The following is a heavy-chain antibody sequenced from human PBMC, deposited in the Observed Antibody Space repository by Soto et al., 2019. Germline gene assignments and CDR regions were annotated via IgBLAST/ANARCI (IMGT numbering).Heavy chain of an antibody. V-gene: IGHV3-33*01. CDR1: GFTFSSYG. CDR3: ARGWYCGGDCYEWYFDL. CDR2: IWYDGSNK. D-gene: IGHD2-21*02. J-gene: IGHJ2*01. Sequence: QVQLVESGGGVVQPGRSLRLSCAASGFTFSSYGMHWVRQAPGTGLAWVAVIWYDGSNKYYADSVKGRFTISRDNSKNTLYLQMNSRRAEDTAVYYCARGWYCGGDCYEWYFDLWGRGTLVTVSS.